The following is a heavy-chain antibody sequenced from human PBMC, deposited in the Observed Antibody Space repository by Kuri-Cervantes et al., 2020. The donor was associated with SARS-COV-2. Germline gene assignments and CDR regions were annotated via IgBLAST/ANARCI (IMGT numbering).Heavy chain of an antibody. D-gene: IGHD6-13*01. Sequence: ASVKVSCKASGYTFTSYAMHWVRQAPGQRLEWMGWINAGNGNTKYSQKFQGRVTMTRDTSISTAYMELSRLRSDDTAVYYCAREYGTGNIAAAGRWTSNWFDPWGQGTLVTVSS. CDR2: INAGNGNT. CDR3: AREYGTGNIAAAGRWTSNWFDP. CDR1: GYTFTSYA. J-gene: IGHJ5*02. V-gene: IGHV1-3*01.